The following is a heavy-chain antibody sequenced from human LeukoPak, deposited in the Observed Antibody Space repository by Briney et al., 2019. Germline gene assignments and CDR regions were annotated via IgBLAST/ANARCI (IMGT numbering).Heavy chain of an antibody. Sequence: ASVKVSCKASGYTFTSYYMHWVRQAPGQGLEWMGIINPSGGSTSYAQKFQGRVTMTRDTSTSTVYMELSSLRSEDTAVYYCASDSELNYYGSGSTLDYWGQGTLVTVSS. J-gene: IGHJ4*02. CDR1: GYTFTSYY. CDR2: INPSGGST. CDR3: ASDSELNYYGSGSTLDY. D-gene: IGHD3-10*01. V-gene: IGHV1-46*01.